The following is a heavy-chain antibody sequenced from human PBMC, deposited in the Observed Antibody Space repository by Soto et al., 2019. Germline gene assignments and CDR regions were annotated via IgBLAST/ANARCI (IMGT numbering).Heavy chain of an antibody. CDR1: GGSISTSRSY. CDR2: IFYSGST. Sequence: PSETLSLTCSVSGGSISTSRSYWAWIRQPPGKGLEWLANIFYSGSTFYNPSLASRVTVSVDTSKNQFSLKLSSVTAADTAVYYGARTLVVTAHAFDYWGQGTQVTVSS. J-gene: IGHJ4*02. V-gene: IGHV4-39*07. CDR3: ARTLVVTAHAFDY. D-gene: IGHD2-21*02.